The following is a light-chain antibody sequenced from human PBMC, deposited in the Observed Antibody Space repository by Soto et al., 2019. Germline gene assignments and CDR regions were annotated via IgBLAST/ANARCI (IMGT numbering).Light chain of an antibody. J-gene: IGKJ3*01. Sequence: DIVLTQSPDSLAVSLGERATIKCRASQTVLYDVTNKNPLGWYQQKSGQPPKLLFYWASNRASGVSDRFSASESGTDFTLTISTLQVEDAAIYYCQQHRTAPFTFGPGTRVEI. CDR3: QQHRTAPFT. CDR2: WAS. V-gene: IGKV4-1*01. CDR1: QTVLYDVTNKNP.